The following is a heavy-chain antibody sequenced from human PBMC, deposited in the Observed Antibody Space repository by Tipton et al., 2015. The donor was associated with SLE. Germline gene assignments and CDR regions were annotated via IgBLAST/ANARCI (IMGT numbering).Heavy chain of an antibody. V-gene: IGHV4-34*01. D-gene: IGHD2-2*01. CDR2: ITRRGKT. J-gene: IGHJ5*02. Sequence: TLSLTCAVHDGSLSNYYWSWFRRPPGRGLEWIGEITRRGKTNYNPSLKSRVTISVDTSKNQFSLNLRSVTAADTAVYYCARSTDQNWFDPWGQGTLVTVSS. CDR1: DGSLSNYY. CDR3: ARSTDQNWFDP.